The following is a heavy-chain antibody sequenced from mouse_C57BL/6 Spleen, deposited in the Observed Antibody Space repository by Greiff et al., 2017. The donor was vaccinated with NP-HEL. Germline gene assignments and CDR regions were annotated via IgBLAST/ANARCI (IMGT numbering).Heavy chain of an antibody. Sequence: VKLQQPGAELVRPGSSVKLSCKASGYTFTSYWMHWVKQRPIQGLEWIGNIDPSDSETHYNQKFKDKATLTVDKSSSTAYMQLSSLTSEDSAVYYCARKDDYDEFAYWGQGTLVTVSA. CDR2: IDPSDSET. J-gene: IGHJ3*01. D-gene: IGHD2-4*01. V-gene: IGHV1-52*01. CDR1: GYTFTSYW. CDR3: ARKDDYDEFAY.